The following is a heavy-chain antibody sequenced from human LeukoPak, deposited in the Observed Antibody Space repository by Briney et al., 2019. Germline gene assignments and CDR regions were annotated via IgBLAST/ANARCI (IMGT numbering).Heavy chain of an antibody. V-gene: IGHV4-39*07. CDR2: INHSGST. J-gene: IGHJ4*02. D-gene: IGHD1-1*01. Sequence: PSETLSLTCTVSGGSISSSSYYWGWIRQPPGKGLEWIGEINHSGSTNYNPSLKSRVTISVDTSKNQFSLKLSSVTAADTAVYYCARGRGLERRFYFDYWGQGTLVTVSS. CDR1: GGSISSSSYY. CDR3: ARGRGLERRFYFDY.